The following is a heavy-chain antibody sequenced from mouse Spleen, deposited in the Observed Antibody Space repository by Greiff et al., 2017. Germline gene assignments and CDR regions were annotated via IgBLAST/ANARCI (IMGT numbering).Heavy chain of an antibody. J-gene: IGHJ2*01. D-gene: IGHD2-1*01. CDR2: INPGSGGT. CDR1: GYAFTNYL. Sequence: VQLQQSGAELVRPGTSVKVSCKASGYAFTNYLIEWVKQRPGQGLEWIGVINPGSGGTNYNEKFKGKATLTADKSSSTAYMQLSSLTSEDSAVYFCARGGYYGLDYWGQGTTLTVSS. V-gene: IGHV1-54*01. CDR3: ARGGYYGLDY.